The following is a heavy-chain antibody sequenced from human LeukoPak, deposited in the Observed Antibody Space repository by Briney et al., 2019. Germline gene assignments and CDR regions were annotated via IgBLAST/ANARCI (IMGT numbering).Heavy chain of an antibody. Sequence: SETLSLTCTVSGGSISSGSYYWSWIRQPAGRGLEWIGRIYTSESTNYNPSLKSRVTISVDTSKTKFSLKLSSVTAADTAVYYCAGGGDFWSGFNNWFDPWGQGTLVTVSS. CDR2: IYTSEST. CDR3: AGGGDFWSGFNNWFDP. CDR1: GGSISSGSYY. J-gene: IGHJ5*02. V-gene: IGHV4-61*02. D-gene: IGHD3-3*01.